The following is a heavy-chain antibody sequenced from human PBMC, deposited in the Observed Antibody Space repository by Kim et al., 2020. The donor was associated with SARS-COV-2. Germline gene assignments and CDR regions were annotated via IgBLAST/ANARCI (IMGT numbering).Heavy chain of an antibody. J-gene: IGHJ4*02. CDR2: ISGSGGIT. V-gene: IGHV3-23*01. CDR1: GFTFSSYD. D-gene: IGHD1-26*01. CDR3: AKAGSYYYYFDY. Sequence: GGSLRLSCAASGFTFSSYDMSWVRQVPGKGLEWVSAISGSGGITKYADSVKGRFTISRDTSKNTLYLQMNSLRAEDTAVYCCAKAGSYYYYFDYWGQGTLVTVSS.